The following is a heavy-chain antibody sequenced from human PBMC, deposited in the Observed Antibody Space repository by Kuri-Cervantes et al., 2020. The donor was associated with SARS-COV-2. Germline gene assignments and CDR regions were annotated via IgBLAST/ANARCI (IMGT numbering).Heavy chain of an antibody. V-gene: IGHV4-34*01. CDR1: GGSLSGYH. D-gene: IGHD3-22*01. J-gene: IGHJ3*02. Sequence: SQTLSLTCEVQGGSLSGYHWNWIRQPPGMGLEWIAEIDHSATTSYNASLASRVTISVDTSKNQFSLKLSSVTAADTAVYYCARVGGSGYDAFDIWGQGTMVTVSS. CDR3: ARVGGSGYDAFDI. CDR2: IDHSATT.